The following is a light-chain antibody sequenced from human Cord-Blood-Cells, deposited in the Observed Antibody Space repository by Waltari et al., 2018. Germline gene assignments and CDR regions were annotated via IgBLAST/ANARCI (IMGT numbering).Light chain of an antibody. CDR2: EGS. V-gene: IGLV2-23*01. CDR3: CSYAGSSTYV. Sequence: QSDLTQPASVSGSPGQSLTISCTGTSSDVGSYTLVSWYQQHPGKAPKLMLYEGSKRPSGFANRCSGSKSGNTASLTISRLQAEDEADYYCCSYAGSSTYVCGTGTKVTVL. J-gene: IGLJ1*01. CDR1: SSDVGSYTL.